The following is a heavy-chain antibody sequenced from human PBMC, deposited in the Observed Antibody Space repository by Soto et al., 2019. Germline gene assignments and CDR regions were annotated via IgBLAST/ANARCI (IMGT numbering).Heavy chain of an antibody. D-gene: IGHD6-13*01. CDR2: INPNSGGT. CDR3: ARDSSSWYWHY. CDR1: GYTFTGYY. Sequence: ASVKVSCKXSGYTFTGYYMHWVRQAPGQGLEWMGWINPNSGGTNYAQKFQGRVTMTRDTSISTAYMELSRLRSDDKAVYYCARDSSSWYWHYWGQGTPVTVSS. J-gene: IGHJ4*02. V-gene: IGHV1-2*02.